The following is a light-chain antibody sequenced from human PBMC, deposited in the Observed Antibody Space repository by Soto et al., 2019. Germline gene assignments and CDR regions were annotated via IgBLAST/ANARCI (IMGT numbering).Light chain of an antibody. CDR3: QQYNSYSRT. CDR2: DAS. J-gene: IGKJ1*01. CDR1: QSVNHW. Sequence: DIQMTQYPSTLSASVGERVTISCRASQSVNHWLAWYQRKPGKAPKLLIHDASTLERGIPSRFSGSGSGTEFTLTISSLQPDDFATYYCQQYNSYSRTFGQGTKVDIK. V-gene: IGKV1-5*01.